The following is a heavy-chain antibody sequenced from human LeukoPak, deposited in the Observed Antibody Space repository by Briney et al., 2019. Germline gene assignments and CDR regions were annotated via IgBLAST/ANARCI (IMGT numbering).Heavy chain of an antibody. D-gene: IGHD6-19*01. V-gene: IGHV1-69*04. CDR2: IIPILGIA. CDR3: ARSGGGYSSGWNYDY. J-gene: IGHJ4*02. CDR1: GGTFSSYA. Sequence: SVKDSCKASGGTFSSYAISWVRQAPGQGLEWMGRIIPILGIANYAQKFQGRVTITADKSTSTAYMELSSLRSEDTAVYYCARSGGGYSSGWNYDYWGQGTLVTVSS.